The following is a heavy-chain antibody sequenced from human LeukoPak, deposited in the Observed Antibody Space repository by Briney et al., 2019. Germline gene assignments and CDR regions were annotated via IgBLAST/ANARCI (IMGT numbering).Heavy chain of an antibody. J-gene: IGHJ4*02. CDR3: ARDPGANYFDY. CDR1: GYIFTSYY. D-gene: IGHD7-27*01. Sequence: ASVKGSCKASGYIFTSYYIHWVRQAPGQGLEWMGWINPNSGGTNYAQKFQGRVTMTSDTSINTAYMELRRLRSDDTAVYYCARDPGANYFDYWGQGTQVTVSS. V-gene: IGHV1-2*02. CDR2: INPNSGGT.